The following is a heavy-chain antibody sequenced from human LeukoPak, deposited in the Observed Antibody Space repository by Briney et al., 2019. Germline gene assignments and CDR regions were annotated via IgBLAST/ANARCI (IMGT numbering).Heavy chain of an antibody. V-gene: IGHV1-46*01. CDR3: ARAPTAMVYYFDY. CDR2: INPSGGST. J-gene: IGHJ4*02. D-gene: IGHD5-18*01. Sequence: ASVKVSCKVSGYTLTELSMHWVRQAPGQGLEWMGIINPSGGSTSYAQKFQGRVTMTRDTSTSTVYMELSSLRSEDTAVYYCARAPTAMVYYFDYWGQGTLVTVPS. CDR1: GYTLTELS.